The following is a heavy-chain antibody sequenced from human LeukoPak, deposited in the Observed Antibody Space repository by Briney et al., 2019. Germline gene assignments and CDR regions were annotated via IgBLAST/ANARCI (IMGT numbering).Heavy chain of an antibody. D-gene: IGHD6-13*01. J-gene: IGHJ4*02. CDR3: ARALRSSWSYSGSLFDY. V-gene: IGHV1-18*01. CDR1: GYTFTSYG. Sequence: ASVKVSCKASGYTFTSYGISWVRQAPGQGLEWMGWISAYNGNTNYAQKLQGRVTMTTDTSTSTAYMELRSLRSDDTAVYYCARALRSSWSYSGSLFDYWGQGTLVIVSS. CDR2: ISAYNGNT.